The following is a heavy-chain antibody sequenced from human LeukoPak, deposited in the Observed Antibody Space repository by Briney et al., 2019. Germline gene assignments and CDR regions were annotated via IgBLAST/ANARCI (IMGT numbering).Heavy chain of an antibody. Sequence: GGSLRPSCAASGFSFSTYAMSWVRQAPGKGLEWVSGICGNDGKTYYADSVKGRFTISRDNSKNTLHLQMNSLRAEDTALYYCAKDTGGSCYSAIAYWGQGALVTVST. V-gene: IGHV3-23*01. D-gene: IGHD2-15*01. CDR2: ICGNDGKT. J-gene: IGHJ4*02. CDR1: GFSFSTYA. CDR3: AKDTGGSCYSAIAY.